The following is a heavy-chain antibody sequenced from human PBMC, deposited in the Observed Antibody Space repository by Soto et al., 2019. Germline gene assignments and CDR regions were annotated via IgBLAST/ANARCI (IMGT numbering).Heavy chain of an antibody. Sequence: HSEPLSLTCTVCGGSLGGYYWSWIRQPPGKGLEWIGEINHSGSTNYNPSLKSRVTISVDTSKNQFSLKLSSVTAADTAVYYCALLVVAALDAFDIWGQGTMVTVSS. V-gene: IGHV4-34*01. CDR2: INHSGST. CDR1: GGSLGGYY. D-gene: IGHD2-15*01. CDR3: ALLVVAALDAFDI. J-gene: IGHJ3*02.